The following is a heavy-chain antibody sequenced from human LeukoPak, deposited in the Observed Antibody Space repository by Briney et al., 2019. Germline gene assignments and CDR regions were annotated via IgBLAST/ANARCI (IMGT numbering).Heavy chain of an antibody. V-gene: IGHV3-21*01. CDR2: ISSSSSYI. CDR1: GFTFSSYS. CDR3: AREGIAAAGIDY. D-gene: IGHD6-13*01. J-gene: IGHJ4*02. Sequence: KTGGSLRLSCAASGFTFSSYSMNWVRQAPGKGLEWVSSISSSSSYIYYADSVKGRFTISRDNAKNSLYLQMNSLRAEDTAVYYCAREGIAAAGIDYWGQGTLVSVSS.